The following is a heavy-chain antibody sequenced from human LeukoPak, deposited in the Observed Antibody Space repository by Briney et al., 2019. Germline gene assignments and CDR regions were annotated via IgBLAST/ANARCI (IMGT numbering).Heavy chain of an antibody. Sequence: PSETLSLTCTVSSGSISSVSYYWSWIRQHPGKGLEWIGYIYYSGSTYYNPSLKSRVTISLDTSKNQFSLKLSSVTAADTAVYYCARGFGLGNWLDPWGQGTLVTVSS. J-gene: IGHJ5*02. V-gene: IGHV4-31*03. CDR1: SGSISSVSYY. CDR3: ARGFGLGNWLDP. D-gene: IGHD3-10*01. CDR2: IYYSGST.